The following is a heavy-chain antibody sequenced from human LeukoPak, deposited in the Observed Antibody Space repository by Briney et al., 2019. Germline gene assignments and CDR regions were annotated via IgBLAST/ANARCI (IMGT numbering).Heavy chain of an antibody. D-gene: IGHD3-10*01. CDR3: ARGTWYYYGSGPYYMDV. CDR2: IHHSGKT. CDR1: GDSLTSYY. Sequence: PSETLSLTCTVSGDSLTSYYWSWIRQPPGKGLEWIGYIHHSGKTNSNPSLKNRLTISADTPNNQFSLRLSSVTAADTAVYYCARGTWYYYGSGPYYMDVWGKGTTVTISS. V-gene: IGHV4-59*01. J-gene: IGHJ6*03.